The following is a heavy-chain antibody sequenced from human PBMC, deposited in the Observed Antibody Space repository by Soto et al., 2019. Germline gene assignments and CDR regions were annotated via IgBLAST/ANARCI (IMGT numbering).Heavy chain of an antibody. CDR2: ISWNSGSI. CDR1: GFTFDDYA. Sequence: GGSLRLSCAASGFTFDDYAMHWVRQAPGKGLEWVSGISWNSGSIGYADSVKGRFTISRDNAKNSLYLQMNSLRAEDTALYYCAKDLNPSWPGGTYWYFDLWGRGTLVTVSS. D-gene: IGHD2-2*01. V-gene: IGHV3-9*01. CDR3: AKDLNPSWPGGTYWYFDL. J-gene: IGHJ2*01.